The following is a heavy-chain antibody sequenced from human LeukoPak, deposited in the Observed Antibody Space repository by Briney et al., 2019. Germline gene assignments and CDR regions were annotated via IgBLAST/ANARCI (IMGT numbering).Heavy chain of an antibody. CDR3: ARLDGTYYYYYYMDV. CDR2: IYPGDSDT. CDR1: GYSFTSHW. Sequence: GESLKISCKGSGYSFTSHWIGWVRQMPGKGLEWMGIIYPGDSDTRYSPFFQGQVTISADKSISTAYLQWSSLKASDTAMYYCARLDGTYYYYYYMDVWGKGTTVTVSS. D-gene: IGHD3/OR15-3a*01. V-gene: IGHV5-51*01. J-gene: IGHJ6*03.